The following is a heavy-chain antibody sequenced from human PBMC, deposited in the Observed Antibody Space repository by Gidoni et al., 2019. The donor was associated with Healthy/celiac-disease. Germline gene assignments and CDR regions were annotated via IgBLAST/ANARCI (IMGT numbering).Heavy chain of an antibody. CDR3: ASAVKSSGWPNAFDI. V-gene: IGHV3-53*02. D-gene: IGHD6-19*01. Sequence: EVKLVETGGGLIQHGGSLRLSCAASGFTVSSNYMSWVRQAPGKGLEWVSVIYTGGNTYYADTVKGRFTISRDNSKNTRYLQMNSLRAEDTAVYYCASAVKSSGWPNAFDIWGQGTMVTVSS. J-gene: IGHJ3*02. CDR1: GFTVSSNY. CDR2: IYTGGNT.